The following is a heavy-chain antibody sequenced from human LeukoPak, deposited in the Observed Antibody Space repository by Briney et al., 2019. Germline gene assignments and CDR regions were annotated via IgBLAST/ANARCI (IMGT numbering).Heavy chain of an antibody. J-gene: IGHJ4*02. V-gene: IGHV3-23*01. Sequence: GGSLRLPCAASGFTFSSYGMNWVRQAPGKGLEWVSGISGSGGTTYYADSVKGRFTISRDNSKNSLSLQVSSLRAEDTAVYYRAKTNGYYSDWGQGTLVTVSS. CDR2: ISGSGGTT. CDR1: GFTFSSYG. D-gene: IGHD3-22*01. CDR3: AKTNGYYSD.